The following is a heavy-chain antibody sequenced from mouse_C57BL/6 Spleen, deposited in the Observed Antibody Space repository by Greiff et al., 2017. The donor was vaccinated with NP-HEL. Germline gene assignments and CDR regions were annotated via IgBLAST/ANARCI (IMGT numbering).Heavy chain of an antibody. V-gene: IGHV1-69*01. CDR1: GYTFTSYW. D-gene: IGHD6-1*01. CDR3: ARSPSKDYFDY. Sequence: VQLKQPGAELVMPGASVKLSCKASGYTFTSYWMHWVKQRPGQGLEWIGEIDPSASSTNYNQKFKGKSTLTVDKSSSTAYMQRSSLTSEDSAVYYCARSPSKDYFDYWGQGTTLTVSS. CDR2: IDPSASST. J-gene: IGHJ2*01.